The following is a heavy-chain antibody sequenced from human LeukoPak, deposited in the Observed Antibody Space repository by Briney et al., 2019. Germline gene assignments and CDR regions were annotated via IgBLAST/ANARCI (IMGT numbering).Heavy chain of an antibody. CDR3: ARDLGHWYWYYGMDV. CDR2: IWYDGSNK. Sequence: PGGSLRLSCAASGFTFSSYGMHWVRQAPGKGLEWVAVIWYDGSNKYYADSVKGRFTISRDNSKSTLYLQMNSLRAEDTAVYYCARDLGHWYWYYGMDVWGQGTTVTVSS. D-gene: IGHD2-8*02. CDR1: GFTFSSYG. J-gene: IGHJ6*02. V-gene: IGHV3-33*01.